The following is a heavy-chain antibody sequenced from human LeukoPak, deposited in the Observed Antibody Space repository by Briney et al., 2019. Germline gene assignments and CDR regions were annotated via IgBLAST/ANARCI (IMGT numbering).Heavy chain of an antibody. Sequence: KSGGSVTLLCTASGFTHWRYNMIWVRQAPGKGLEWVSSISSSNSYIYYADSVKGRFTISRENAKNSLYLQMNSLRAEDTAVYYCARNAGSISWSEEDFDYWARGTLVSVS. V-gene: IGHV3-21*01. D-gene: IGHD6-13*01. CDR2: ISSSNSYI. CDR1: GFTHWRYN. CDR3: ARNAGSISWSEEDFDY. J-gene: IGHJ4*02.